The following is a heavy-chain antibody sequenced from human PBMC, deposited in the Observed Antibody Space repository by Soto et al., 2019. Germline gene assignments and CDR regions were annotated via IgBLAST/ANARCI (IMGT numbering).Heavy chain of an antibody. CDR3: AKDPFIYDFWTGGDYGMDV. CDR2: ISGSGGST. Sequence: PGLSLRLSCAASGITFSSYAMSWVRQAPGKGLEWVSAISGSGGSTYYADSVKGRFTISRDDSKNTLYLQMNSLRAEDTAVYYCAKDPFIYDFWTGGDYGMDVWGQGTTVTVSS. D-gene: IGHD3-3*01. V-gene: IGHV3-23*01. J-gene: IGHJ6*02. CDR1: GITFSSYA.